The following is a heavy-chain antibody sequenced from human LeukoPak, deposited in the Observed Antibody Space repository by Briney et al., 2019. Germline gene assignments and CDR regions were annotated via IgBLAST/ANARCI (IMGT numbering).Heavy chain of an antibody. J-gene: IGHJ3*02. CDR1: GGSISSGDYY. V-gene: IGHV4-30-4*08. D-gene: IGHD3-22*01. Sequence: SQTLSLTCTVSGGSISSGDYYWSWIRQPPGKGLEWIGYIYYSGSTNYNPSLKSRVTISVDKSKNQFSLKLGSVIAADTAVYYCASPLSSGYTIAFDIWGQGTMVTVSS. CDR3: ASPLSSGYTIAFDI. CDR2: IYYSGST.